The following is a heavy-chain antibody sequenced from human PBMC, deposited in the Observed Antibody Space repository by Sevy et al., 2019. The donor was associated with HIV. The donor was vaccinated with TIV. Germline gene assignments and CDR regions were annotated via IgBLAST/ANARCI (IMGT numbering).Heavy chain of an antibody. V-gene: IGHV1-69*13. CDR2: IIPIFGTA. CDR3: ARDRGFSSTSEYGMDV. D-gene: IGHD2-2*01. Sequence: ASVKVSCKASGGTFSKYAITWVRQAPGQGLERMGGIIPIFGTANYAQKFQGRVTITADESTSTAYMELSSLRSEDTAVYYCARDRGFSSTSEYGMDVWGQGTTVTVSS. J-gene: IGHJ6*02. CDR1: GGTFSKYA.